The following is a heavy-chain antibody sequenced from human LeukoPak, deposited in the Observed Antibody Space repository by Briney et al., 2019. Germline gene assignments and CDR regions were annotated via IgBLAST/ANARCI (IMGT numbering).Heavy chain of an antibody. CDR2: IRRGSNGYTT. CDR3: ARDGGDAIYSAFDI. CDR1: GFIFSDYI. Sequence: GGSLRLSCAASGFIFSDYILDWVRQAPGKGLEWVGRIRRGSNGYTTEYAASVKGRFIISRDDSKSSLYLTVNSLKTEDTAVYHCARDGGDAIYSAFDIWGQGTMVTVSS. V-gene: IGHV3-72*01. D-gene: IGHD3-16*01. J-gene: IGHJ3*02.